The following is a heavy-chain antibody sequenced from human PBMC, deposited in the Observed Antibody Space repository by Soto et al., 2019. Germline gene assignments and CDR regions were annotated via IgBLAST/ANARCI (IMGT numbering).Heavy chain of an antibody. Sequence: PGGSLRLSCAASGFTFSSYGMHGVRQAPGKGLEGGAVISYDGSNKYYADSVKGRFTISRDNSKNTLYLQMNSLRAEDTAVYYCAQDLLAAAGTDYYYGMDVWGQGTTVTVSS. CDR2: ISYDGSNK. CDR3: AQDLLAAAGTDYYYGMDV. J-gene: IGHJ6*02. D-gene: IGHD6-13*01. CDR1: GFTFSSYG. V-gene: IGHV3-30*18.